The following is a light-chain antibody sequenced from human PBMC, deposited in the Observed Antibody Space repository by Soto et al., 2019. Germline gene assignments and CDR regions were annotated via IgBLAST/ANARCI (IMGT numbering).Light chain of an antibody. CDR1: TSDVGGYNS. J-gene: IGLJ1*01. Sequence: QSALTQPASVSGSPGQSITISCTGNTSDVGGYNSVSWYQQHPGKAPELMIYDVSNRPSGISYRFSGSKSGNTASLTISGLQAEDEADYYCSSRTSTSTRVFGTGTKVTVL. CDR2: DVS. CDR3: SSRTSTSTRV. V-gene: IGLV2-14*01.